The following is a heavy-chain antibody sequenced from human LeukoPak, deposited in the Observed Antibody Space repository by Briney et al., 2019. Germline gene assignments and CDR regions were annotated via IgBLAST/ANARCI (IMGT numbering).Heavy chain of an antibody. V-gene: IGHV1-69*05. J-gene: IGHJ4*02. CDR2: IIPIFGTA. CDR1: GGTFSSYA. D-gene: IGHD5-24*01. CDR3: ARGPTSRDGYKYFDY. Sequence: SVKASCKASGGTFSSYAISWVRQAPGQGLEWMGGIIPIFGTANYAQKFQGRVTITTDESTSTAYMELSSLRSEDTAVYYCARGPTSRDGYKYFDYWGQGTLVTVSS.